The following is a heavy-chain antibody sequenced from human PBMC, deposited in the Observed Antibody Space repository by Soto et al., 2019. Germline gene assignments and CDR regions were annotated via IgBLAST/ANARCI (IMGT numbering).Heavy chain of an antibody. CDR3: AIHLVVRGVIIAYGMDV. V-gene: IGHV1-69*06. D-gene: IGHD3-10*01. CDR1: GGTLSSYA. CDR2: IIPIFGTT. Sequence: QVQLVQSGAEVKKPGSSVKVSCKASGGTLSSYAISWVRQAPGQGLEWMGGIIPIFGTTNYAQRYQGRVTITADISTSTAYMELSSLRSVDTAVYYFAIHLVVRGVIIAYGMDVWDRGTTVTVSS. J-gene: IGHJ6*02.